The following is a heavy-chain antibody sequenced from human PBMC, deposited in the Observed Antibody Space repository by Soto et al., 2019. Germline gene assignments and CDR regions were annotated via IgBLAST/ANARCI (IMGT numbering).Heavy chain of an antibody. Sequence: SETLSLTCTVSGGSISSGGYYWSWIRQHPGKGLEWIGYIYYSGSTYYNPSLKSRVTISVDTSKNQFSLKLSSVTAADTAVYYCARYYDFWSGYYTWFDPWGQGTLVTVSS. CDR1: GGSISSGGYY. CDR3: ARYYDFWSGYYTWFDP. J-gene: IGHJ5*02. CDR2: IYYSGST. V-gene: IGHV4-31*03. D-gene: IGHD3-3*01.